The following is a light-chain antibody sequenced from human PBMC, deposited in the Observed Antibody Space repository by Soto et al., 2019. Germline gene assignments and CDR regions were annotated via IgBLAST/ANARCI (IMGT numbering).Light chain of an antibody. CDR2: DAS. J-gene: IGKJ1*01. CDR3: QQYKNWPPWT. Sequence: ETVMTQSPATLSVSPGERAALSCRASQSVSSNLVWYQQKPGQAPRLLIYDASTRATGIPARFSGTGSGPEFTLPISSLQSEDSAVYYCQQYKNWPPWTFGQGTKVEIK. CDR1: QSVSSN. V-gene: IGKV3-15*01.